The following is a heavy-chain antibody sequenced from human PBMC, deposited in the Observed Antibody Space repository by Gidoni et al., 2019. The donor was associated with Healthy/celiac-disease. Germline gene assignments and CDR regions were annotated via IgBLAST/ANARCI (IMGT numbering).Heavy chain of an antibody. J-gene: IGHJ3*02. CDR2: IYTSGST. Sequence: QVQLQASGPGLVKPSETLSLTCTVSGGSISSYYWSWIRQPAGKGLEWIGRIYTSGSTNYNPSLKSRVTMSVDTSKNQFSLKLSSVTAADTAVYYCARDRRRDYYDPLLILDAFDIWGQGTMVTVSS. CDR3: ARDRRRDYYDPLLILDAFDI. D-gene: IGHD3-22*01. CDR1: GGSISSYY. V-gene: IGHV4-4*07.